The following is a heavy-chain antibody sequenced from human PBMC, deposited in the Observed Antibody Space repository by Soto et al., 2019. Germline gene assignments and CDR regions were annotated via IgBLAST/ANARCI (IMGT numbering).Heavy chain of an antibody. CDR3: ARVDELRLSGGDYSCWFDP. D-gene: IGHD1-7*01. J-gene: IGHJ5*02. CDR1: GGSFSGYY. V-gene: IGHV4-34*01. CDR2: INHSGST. Sequence: KASETLSLTCAVYGGSFSGYYWSWIRQPPGKGLEWIGEINHSGSTNYNPSLKSRVTISVDTSKNQFSLKLSSVTAADTAVYYCARVDELRLSGGDYSCWFDPWGQGTLVTVSS.